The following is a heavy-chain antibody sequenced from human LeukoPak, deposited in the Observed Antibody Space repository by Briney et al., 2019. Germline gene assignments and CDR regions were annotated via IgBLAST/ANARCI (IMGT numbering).Heavy chain of an antibody. CDR1: GFTFGDYA. CDR2: IRSKDHGGTT. Sequence: GGSLRLSCTASGFTFGDYALSWFRQAPGKGLEWLSFIRSKDHGGTTENAASVKGRFTISRDDSNSIAYLQMNSLIIEDTAVYFCTRGPHYYHGNPHDFWGQGTRVTVSS. D-gene: IGHD4-23*01. V-gene: IGHV3-49*03. CDR3: TRGPHYYHGNPHDF. J-gene: IGHJ4*02.